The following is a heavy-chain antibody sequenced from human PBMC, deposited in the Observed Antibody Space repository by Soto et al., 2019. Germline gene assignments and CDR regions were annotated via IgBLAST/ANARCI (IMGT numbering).Heavy chain of an antibody. CDR3: ARHRDYDFWSGYSNWFDP. CDR2: IYYSGST. D-gene: IGHD3-3*01. Sequence: SETLSLTCTVSGGSISSYYWSWIRQPPGKGLEWIGYIYYSGSTNYNPSLKSRVTISVDTSKNQFSLKLSSVTAADTAVYYCARHRDYDFWSGYSNWFDPWGQGTLVTVSS. V-gene: IGHV4-59*08. J-gene: IGHJ5*02. CDR1: GGSISSYY.